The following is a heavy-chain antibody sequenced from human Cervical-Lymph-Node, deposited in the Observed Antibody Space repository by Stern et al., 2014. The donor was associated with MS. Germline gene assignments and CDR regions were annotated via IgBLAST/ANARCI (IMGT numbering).Heavy chain of an antibody. CDR3: ARDSGGRKDGSFDL. V-gene: IGHV3-11*06. Sequence: VQLVESGGGLVKPGGSLRLSCAASGFIVSDYYMSWIRQAPGKGLEWVSSISRGFTSTNYAASVKGRFTISREDAENSLSLQMHSLRVEDTAVYYCARDSGGRKDGSFDLWGRGTLVTASS. D-gene: IGHD1-26*01. CDR2: ISRGFTST. CDR1: GFIVSDYY. J-gene: IGHJ2*01.